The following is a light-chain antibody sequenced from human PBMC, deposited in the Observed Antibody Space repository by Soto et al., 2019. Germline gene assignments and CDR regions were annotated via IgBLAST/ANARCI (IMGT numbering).Light chain of an antibody. V-gene: IGKV3-20*01. CDR2: GAS. Sequence: EIVLTQSPGTLSLSPGERATLSCRASQSVSSSYLAWYQHKPGQAPRLLIYGASSSATGIPDRFSGSESGTDFTLTISRLEVEDFAVYYCQLDGSLPHTFGQGTKLEI. CDR1: QSVSSSY. CDR3: QLDGSLPHT. J-gene: IGKJ2*01.